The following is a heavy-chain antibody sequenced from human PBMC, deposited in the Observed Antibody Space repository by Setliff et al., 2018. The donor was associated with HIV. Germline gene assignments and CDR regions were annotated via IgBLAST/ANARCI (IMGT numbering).Heavy chain of an antibody. D-gene: IGHD1-26*01. V-gene: IGHV1-18*01. J-gene: IGHJ5*02. CDR3: ARARLQGIVTAVGPRDNCLDP. CDR2: ISPYTGNT. Sequence: ASVKVSCKASGYSFINYGISWVRQAPGQGHEWMGWISPYTGNTDYAPRLLGRVTMTTDTSTSTAYLELRSLTSDDTAVYYCARARLQGIVTAVGPRDNCLDPWGQGTRVTVSS. CDR1: GYSFINYG.